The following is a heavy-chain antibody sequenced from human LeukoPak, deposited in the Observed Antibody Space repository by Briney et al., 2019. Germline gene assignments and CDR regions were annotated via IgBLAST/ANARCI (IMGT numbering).Heavy chain of an antibody. J-gene: IGHJ4*02. CDR3: VRSPFSNGY. CDR2: IKQDGSEM. V-gene: IGHV3-7*03. CDR1: GFTFSNYW. D-gene: IGHD4-11*01. Sequence: GKSLRLSCAASGFTFSNYWMTWVRQAPGKGLEWVANIKQDGSEMYYVDSVKGRFTISRDNAKNSLYLQMNSLRAEDTAVYYCVRSPFSNGYWGQGTLVTVSS.